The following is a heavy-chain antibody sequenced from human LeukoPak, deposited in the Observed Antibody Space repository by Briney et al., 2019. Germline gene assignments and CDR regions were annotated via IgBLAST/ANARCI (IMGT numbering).Heavy chain of an antibody. CDR3: ARGIEYSSSSGYYFDY. D-gene: IGHD6-6*01. CDR2: ISYDGSNK. CDR1: GFTFSSYA. V-gene: IGHV3-30*01. Sequence: GGSLRLSCAASGFTFSSYAMHWVRQAPGKGLEWVAVISYDGSNKYYADSVKGRFTISRDNSKNTLYLQMNSLRAEDTAVYYCARGIEYSSSSGYYFDYWGQGTLVTVYS. J-gene: IGHJ4*02.